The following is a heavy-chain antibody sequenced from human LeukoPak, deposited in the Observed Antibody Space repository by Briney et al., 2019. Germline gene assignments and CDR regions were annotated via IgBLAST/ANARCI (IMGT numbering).Heavy chain of an antibody. Sequence: SGGSLRLSCAASGFTFSSHEMNWVRQAPGKGLEWVSYISSSGNTIYYADSVKGRFTISRDNAKNSLYLQIKSLRAEDTAVYYCARLTTMTTTGGPFDYWGQGTLVTVSS. CDR1: GFTFSSHE. J-gene: IGHJ4*02. D-gene: IGHD4-17*01. V-gene: IGHV3-48*03. CDR3: ARLTTMTTTGGPFDY. CDR2: ISSSGNTI.